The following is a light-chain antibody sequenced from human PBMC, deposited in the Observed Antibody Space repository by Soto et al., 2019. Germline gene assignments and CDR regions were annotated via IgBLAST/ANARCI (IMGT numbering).Light chain of an antibody. J-gene: IGLJ2*01. V-gene: IGLV1-44*01. CDR3: AAWDDSRSGCFI. Sequence: QSVLTQPPSASGTPGRSVTISCSGSRSNIGSNTVTWYQQVPGTAPKLLIYSTNQRPSGVPDRFSASKSGTSASLTISGLQSEDEADYYCAAWDDSRSGCFIFGGGTKLTVL. CDR2: STN. CDR1: RSNIGSNT.